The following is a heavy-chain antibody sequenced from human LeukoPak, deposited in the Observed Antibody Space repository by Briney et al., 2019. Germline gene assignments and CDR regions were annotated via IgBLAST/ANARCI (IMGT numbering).Heavy chain of an antibody. CDR2: ISSSGSDI. D-gene: IGHD3-16*01. J-gene: IGHJ4*02. CDR1: GFTFSSDE. CDR3: ARDASREGDRVEY. Sequence: GGSLRFSCAASGFTFSSDEMNWVRQAPGKGLEWVAYISSSGSDIYYAVSVKGRFTISRDNPRNSLYLQMNSLRVEDTAVYYCARDASREGDRVEYWGQGTLVTVSS. V-gene: IGHV3-48*03.